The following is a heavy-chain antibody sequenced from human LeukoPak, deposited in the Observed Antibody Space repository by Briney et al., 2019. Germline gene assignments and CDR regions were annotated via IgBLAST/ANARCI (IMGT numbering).Heavy chain of an antibody. V-gene: IGHV3-7*03. CDR1: GFTFGDTW. CDR3: ATSYDMGWLIGY. J-gene: IGHJ4*02. CDR2: IKQDGSEK. D-gene: IGHD3/OR15-3a*01. Sequence: GGSLRLSCAASGFTFGDTWMNWVRQVPGQGLEWAANIKQDGSEKFYVASVKGRFTISRDNGKSSLYLQMNSLRAEDTALYYCATSYDMGWLIGYWGQGTLVTVSS.